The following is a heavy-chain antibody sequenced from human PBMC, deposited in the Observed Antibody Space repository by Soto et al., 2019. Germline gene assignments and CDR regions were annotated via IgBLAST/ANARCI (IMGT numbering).Heavy chain of an antibody. CDR1: GFTFSSYA. CDR3: AKDRVTIASAGYSDY. CDR2: SSGSGGTT. J-gene: IGHJ4*02. D-gene: IGHD6-13*01. V-gene: IGHV3-23*01. Sequence: EVQLLESGGNLVQPGGSLRLSCAVSGFTFSSYAMSWVREAPGKGLEWVSGSSGSGGTTNYEDSVKGRFTISRDNSKNALYLQMNSLRAADTAVYYCAKDRVTIASAGYSDYWGQGTLVTVSS.